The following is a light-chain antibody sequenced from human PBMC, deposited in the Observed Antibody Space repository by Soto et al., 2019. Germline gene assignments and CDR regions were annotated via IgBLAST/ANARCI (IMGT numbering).Light chain of an antibody. CDR2: GIS. Sequence: MVTTQSPAILSVSPGESATLSCRASQSVNSNYLAWYQQHPGQPPRLLIYGISTRATGIPARFSGSGSGTEFSLTISSLQSEDFAVYYCQQYSKWPITFGQGTRLEIK. CDR1: QSVNSN. V-gene: IGKV3-15*01. J-gene: IGKJ5*01. CDR3: QQYSKWPIT.